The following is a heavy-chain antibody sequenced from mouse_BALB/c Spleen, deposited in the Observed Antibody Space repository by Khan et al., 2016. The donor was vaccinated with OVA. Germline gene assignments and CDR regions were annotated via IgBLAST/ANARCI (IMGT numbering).Heavy chain of an antibody. V-gene: IGHV2-6-5*01. Sequence: VQLLETGPGLVAPSQSLSITCTVSGFSLTDYGVSWIRQPPGKGLEWLGVIWGGGSTYYNSAIKSRLSISKDNSKSQVFLKMSSLQTDDTAMYYCAKGVWSYYYALDYWGQGTSVTVAS. CDR3: AKGVWSYYYALDY. CDR1: GFSLTDYG. J-gene: IGHJ4*01. CDR2: IWGGGST.